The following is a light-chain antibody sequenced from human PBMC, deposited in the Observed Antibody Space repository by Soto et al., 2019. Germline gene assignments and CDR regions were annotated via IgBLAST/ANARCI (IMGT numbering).Light chain of an antibody. CDR3: QQRRSWPPTIT. Sequence: EIVLTQSPATLSLSPGERATLSCRASQSVSSYLAWYQQKPGQAPRLLIYDASNRATGIPARFSGSGSGTDFTLTISSLEPEDFAVYYCQQRRSWPPTITFGQGTKVDIK. CDR1: QSVSSY. J-gene: IGKJ1*01. CDR2: DAS. V-gene: IGKV3-11*01.